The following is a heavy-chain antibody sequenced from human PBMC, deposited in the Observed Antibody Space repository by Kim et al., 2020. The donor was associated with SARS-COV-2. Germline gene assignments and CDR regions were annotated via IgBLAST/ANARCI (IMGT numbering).Heavy chain of an antibody. D-gene: IGHD5-12*01. J-gene: IGHJ6*02. V-gene: IGHV3-23*01. CDR3: AKDGYEGYYYYYGMDV. Sequence: VKGRFTISRDNSKNTLYLQMNSLRAEDTAVYYCAKDGYEGYYYYYGMDVWGQGTTVTVSS.